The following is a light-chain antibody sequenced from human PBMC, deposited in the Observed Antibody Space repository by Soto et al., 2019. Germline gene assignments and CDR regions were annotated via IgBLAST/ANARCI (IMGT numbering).Light chain of an antibody. CDR3: QSYDSSLSGSGV. Sequence: QSVLTQPPSGSGAPGQRFTISCSGSSSNIGAGYDVHWYQQLPGTAPKLLISANNIRPSWVPDRFSGSKSGTSASLAITGLHAEDEAEYYCQSYDSSLSGSGVVGGGTKLTVL. CDR1: SSNIGAGYD. V-gene: IGLV1-40*01. J-gene: IGLJ3*02. CDR2: ANN.